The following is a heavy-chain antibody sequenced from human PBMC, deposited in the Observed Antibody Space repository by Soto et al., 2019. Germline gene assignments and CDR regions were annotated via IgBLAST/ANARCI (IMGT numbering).Heavy chain of an antibody. D-gene: IGHD3-3*01. V-gene: IGHV1-8*01. CDR1: GYTFTSYD. J-gene: IGHJ3*02. CDR2: MNPNSGNT. CDR3: ARGQSSSYYDFWSGYCEGCTAFDI. Sequence: QVQLVQSGAEVKKPGASVKVSCKASGYTFTSYDINWVRQATGQGLEWMGWMNPNSGNTGYAQKFQGRVTRTRNTYISTAYMELSSLRSEDTAVYYCARGQSSSYYDFWSGYCEGCTAFDIWGQGTMVTVSS.